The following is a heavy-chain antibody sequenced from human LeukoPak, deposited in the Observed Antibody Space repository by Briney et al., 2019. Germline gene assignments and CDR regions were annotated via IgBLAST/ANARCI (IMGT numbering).Heavy chain of an antibody. V-gene: IGHV3-30*01. J-gene: IGHJ3*02. D-gene: IGHD2-2*02. CDR1: GFTFSSYA. CDR3: ARDSRPILVPAAIGYAFDI. CDR2: ISYDGSNK. Sequence: GGSLRLSCAASGFTFSSYAMHGVRQAPGKGREGGAVISYDGSNKYYADSVKGRFTISRDNSKNTLYLQMNSLRAEDTAVYYYARDSRPILVPAAIGYAFDIWGQGTMVTVSS.